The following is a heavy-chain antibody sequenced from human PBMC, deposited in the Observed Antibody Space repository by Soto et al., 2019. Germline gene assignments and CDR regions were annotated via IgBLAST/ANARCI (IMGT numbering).Heavy chain of an antibody. CDR3: AKDAFRATVTAPFDY. CDR1: GFTFSSYG. CDR2: IWYDGSNK. V-gene: IGHV3-30*02. D-gene: IGHD4-17*01. J-gene: IGHJ4*02. Sequence: PGGSLRLSCAASGFTFSSYGMHWVRQAPGKGLEWVAVIWYDGSNKYYADSVKGRFTISRDNSKNTLYLQMNSLRGEDTAVYYCAKDAFRATVTAPFDYCGTGALVTLST.